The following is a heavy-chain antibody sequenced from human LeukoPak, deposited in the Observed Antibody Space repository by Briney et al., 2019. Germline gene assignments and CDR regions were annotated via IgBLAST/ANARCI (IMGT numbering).Heavy chain of an antibody. D-gene: IGHD6-13*01. Sequence: GGSLRLSCAASGFTFSNYNMNWVRQAPGKGLEWVANIKQDGSEKYYVDSVKGRFTISRDNAKNSLYLQMNSLRAEDTAVYYCARDWARGYSSSWYYFDYWGQGTLVTVSS. CDR2: IKQDGSEK. CDR3: ARDWARGYSSSWYYFDY. J-gene: IGHJ4*02. V-gene: IGHV3-7*03. CDR1: GFTFSNYN.